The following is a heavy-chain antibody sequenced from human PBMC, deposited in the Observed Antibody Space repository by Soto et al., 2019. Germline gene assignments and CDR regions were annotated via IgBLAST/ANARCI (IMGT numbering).Heavy chain of an antibody. CDR1: GGSFSGYY. CDR2: INHSGST. J-gene: IGHJ5*02. CDR3: ARARYNWNYWSPATFDP. V-gene: IGHV4-34*01. D-gene: IGHD1-7*01. Sequence: SETLSLTCAVYGGSFSGYYWSWIRQPPGKGLEWIGEINHSGSTNYNPSLKSRVTISVDTSKNQFSLKLSSVTAADTAVYYCARARYNWNYWSPATFDPWGQGTLVTVSS.